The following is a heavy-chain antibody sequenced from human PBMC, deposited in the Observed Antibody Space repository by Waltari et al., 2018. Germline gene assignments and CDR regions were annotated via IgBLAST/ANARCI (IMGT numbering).Heavy chain of an antibody. J-gene: IGHJ6*03. Sequence: EERLVESGGDLVQPGSSLRLSCPASGFTFDAYGMHWVRQVPGKGLEWVSGISWHSVSIDYADSVKGRFTISRDNAKNSLYLQMNSLREEDTALYFCAKDGVYAATTNFYYMDVWGKGTAVTVSS. CDR1: GFTFDAYG. V-gene: IGHV3-9*01. CDR3: AKDGVYAATTNFYYMDV. D-gene: IGHD2-8*01. CDR2: ISWHSVSI.